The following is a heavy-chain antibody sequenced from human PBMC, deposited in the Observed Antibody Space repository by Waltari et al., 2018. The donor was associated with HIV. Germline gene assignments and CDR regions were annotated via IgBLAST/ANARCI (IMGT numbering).Heavy chain of an antibody. D-gene: IGHD2-2*02. J-gene: IGHJ3*02. V-gene: IGHV4-4*07. CDR3: ARANSSTSRYSAFDM. CDR1: GGSISSFY. Sequence: QVQLQESGPGLVKPSETLSLTCTVSGGSISSFYWSWVRQPAGKGLEWIGRFYSSGNSNYSPSLKSRVTLSLDTSKNQFSLNLSSVTAADTAVYYCARANSSTSRYSAFDMWGQGTVVTVSS. CDR2: FYSSGNS.